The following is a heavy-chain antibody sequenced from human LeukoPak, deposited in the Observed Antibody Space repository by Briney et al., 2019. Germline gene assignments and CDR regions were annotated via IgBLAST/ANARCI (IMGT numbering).Heavy chain of an antibody. CDR2: INWSGGST. V-gene: IGHV3-20*04. D-gene: IGHD3-22*01. Sequence: GGSLRLSCAASGFTFDDYGVSWVRQAPGKGLEWVSGINWSGGSTGYADSVKGRFTISRDNAKNSLYLQMNSLRAEDTALYYCARVGGSGYVYYMDVWGKGTTVTVSS. J-gene: IGHJ6*03. CDR1: GFTFDDYG. CDR3: ARVGGSGYVYYMDV.